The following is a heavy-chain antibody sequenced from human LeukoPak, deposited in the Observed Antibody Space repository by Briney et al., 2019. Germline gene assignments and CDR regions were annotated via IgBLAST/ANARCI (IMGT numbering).Heavy chain of an antibody. D-gene: IGHD6-13*01. CDR3: AKGIAAYYYYGMDV. CDR1: GFTFSSYA. V-gene: IGHV3-23*01. CDR2: ISGSGGST. Sequence: GGSLRLSCAASGFTFSSYAMSWVRQAPGEGLEWVSAISGSGGSTYYADSVKGRFTISRDNSKNTLYLQMNSLRAEDTAVYYCAKGIAAYYYYGMDVWGQGTTVTVSS. J-gene: IGHJ6*02.